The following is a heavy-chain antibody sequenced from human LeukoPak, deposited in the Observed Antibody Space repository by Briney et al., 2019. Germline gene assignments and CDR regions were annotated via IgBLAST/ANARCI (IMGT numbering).Heavy chain of an antibody. Sequence: SETLSLTCTVSGGSISSYYWSWIRQPPGKGLEWIGYIYYSGSTNYNPSLKSRVTISVDTSKNKFSLKLSSVTAADTAVYYCARGDFWSETNYYYYYMDVWGKGTTVTVSS. V-gene: IGHV4-59*01. D-gene: IGHD3-3*01. CDR3: ARGDFWSETNYYYYYMDV. J-gene: IGHJ6*03. CDR2: IYYSGST. CDR1: GGSISSYY.